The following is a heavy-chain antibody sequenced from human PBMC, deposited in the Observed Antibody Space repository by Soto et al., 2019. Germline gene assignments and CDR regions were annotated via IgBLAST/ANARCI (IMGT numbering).Heavy chain of an antibody. D-gene: IGHD2-21*02. Sequence: QVQLVESGGGVVQPGRSLRLSCAASGFTFSSYAMHWVRQAPGKGLEWVAVISYDGSNKYYADSVKGRFTISRDNSKNTLYLQMNSLRAEDTAVYYCARDYRGVVTLPSEYWGQGTLVTVSS. V-gene: IGHV3-30-3*01. CDR1: GFTFSSYA. CDR3: ARDYRGVVTLPSEY. J-gene: IGHJ4*02. CDR2: ISYDGSNK.